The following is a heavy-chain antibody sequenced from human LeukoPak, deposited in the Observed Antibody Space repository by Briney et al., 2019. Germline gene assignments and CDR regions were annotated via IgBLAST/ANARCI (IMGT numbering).Heavy chain of an antibody. CDR2: VSYDGSYK. V-gene: IGHV3-30*04. Sequence: GRSLRLSCAASGFTFSKFAMHWVRQAPGKGLEWVAVVSYDGSYKYYADSVKGRFTISRDNSKNTLYLQMNSLRAGDTAVYYCARAPGYGAAYYFDYWGQGTLVTVSS. J-gene: IGHJ4*02. CDR1: GFTFSKFA. D-gene: IGHD1-1*01. CDR3: ARAPGYGAAYYFDY.